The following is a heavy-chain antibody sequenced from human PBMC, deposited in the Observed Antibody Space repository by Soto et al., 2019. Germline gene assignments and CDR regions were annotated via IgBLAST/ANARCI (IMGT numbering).Heavy chain of an antibody. CDR3: ARLNRVPPGQYYYYGMDA. CDR2: IYHSGST. D-gene: IGHD2-2*01. CDR1: GGSISSGGYS. V-gene: IGHV4-30-2*01. Sequence: PSETLSLTCAVSGGSISSGGYSWSWIRQPPGKGLEWIGYIYHSGSTYYNPSLKSRVTISVDRSKNQFSLKLSSVTAADTAVYYGARLNRVPPGQYYYYGMDAWGQGTTATVSS. J-gene: IGHJ6*02.